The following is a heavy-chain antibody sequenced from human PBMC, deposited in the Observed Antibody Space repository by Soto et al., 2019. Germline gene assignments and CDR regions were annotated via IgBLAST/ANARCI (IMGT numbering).Heavy chain of an antibody. J-gene: IGHJ6*02. Sequence: GGSLRLSCAASGFTFSSYGMHWVRQAPGKGLEWVAVISYDGSNKYYADSVKGRFTISRDNSKNTLYLQMNSLRAEDTAVYYCAKDKGGQQLVFSYYYYYGMDVWGQGTTVTVSS. V-gene: IGHV3-30*18. CDR2: ISYDGSNK. CDR3: AKDKGGQQLVFSYYYYYGMDV. D-gene: IGHD6-13*01. CDR1: GFTFSSYG.